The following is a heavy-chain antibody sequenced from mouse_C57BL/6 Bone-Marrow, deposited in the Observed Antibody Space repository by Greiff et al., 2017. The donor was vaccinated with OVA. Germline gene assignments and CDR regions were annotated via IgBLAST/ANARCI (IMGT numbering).Heavy chain of an antibody. Sequence: VQLQQSGPELVKPGASVKIPCKASGYTFTDYNMDWVKQSHGKSLEWIGDINPNNGGTTYNQKFKGKATLTVDKSSSTAYMELRSLTSEDTAVYYCARVGSSSYAMDYWGQGTSVTVSS. CDR1: GYTFTDYN. D-gene: IGHD1-1*01. CDR2: INPNNGGT. J-gene: IGHJ4*01. V-gene: IGHV1-18*01. CDR3: ARVGSSSYAMDY.